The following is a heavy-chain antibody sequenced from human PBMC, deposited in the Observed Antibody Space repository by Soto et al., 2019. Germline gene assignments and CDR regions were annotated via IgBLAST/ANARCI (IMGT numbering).Heavy chain of an antibody. CDR3: VGETYYNILTAYYKHY. J-gene: IGHJ4*02. V-gene: IGHV4-30-4*01. CDR2: IYYTGSP. D-gene: IGHD3-9*01. Sequence: SETLSLTCTVSGASINSGDYYWTWIRQSPGKGLEWIGYIYYTGSPYYNPSLKSRVTMSLDTSNNQFSLKLSSVTAADTALYYCVGETYYNILTAYYKHYWGQGSLVTVSS. CDR1: GASINSGDYY.